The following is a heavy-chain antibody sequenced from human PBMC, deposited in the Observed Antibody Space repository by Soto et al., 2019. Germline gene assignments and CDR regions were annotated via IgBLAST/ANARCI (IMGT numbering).Heavy chain of an antibody. J-gene: IGHJ5*02. CDR1: GFTVSSNY. V-gene: IGHV3-30*03. Sequence: PGGSLRLSCAASGFTVSSNYMSWVRQAPGKGLEWVAVISSDGRNKNYADSVKGRFTISRENSKNTMHLEMDSLQPGDTAIYYCVREGYSSDWYIKWFDPWGQGTQVTVSS. D-gene: IGHD6-19*01. CDR2: ISSDGRNK. CDR3: VREGYSSDWYIKWFDP.